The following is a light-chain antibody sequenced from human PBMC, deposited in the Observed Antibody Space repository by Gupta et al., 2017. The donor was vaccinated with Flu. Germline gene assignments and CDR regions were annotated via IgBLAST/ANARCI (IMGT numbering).Light chain of an antibody. CDR2: GKN. J-gene: IGLJ3*02. CDR3: NCRDSSRSQWV. V-gene: IGLV3-19*01. Sequence: SSELTQDPAVSVALGQTVRITCQGDSLSTYYGSWYQQKPGQAPALFMYGKNKRPSGIPDRFSGSISGDTASLTITGAQAEDEADYYCNCRDSSRSQWVFGGGTKLTVL. CDR1: SLSTYY.